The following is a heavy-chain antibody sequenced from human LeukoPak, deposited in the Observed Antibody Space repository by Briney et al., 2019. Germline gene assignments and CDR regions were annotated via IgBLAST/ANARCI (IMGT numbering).Heavy chain of an antibody. CDR1: GFRFDDYA. CDR2: ICGDGGSI. D-gene: IGHD1-1*01. Sequence: GGPLRLSCAVSGFRFDDYAMHWVRHTPGKGLEWVSLICGDGGSIHYADSVKGRFTLSRDNSKNSLYLQMSSLRAEDAAVYYCARDLVHGGFYGGQGTLVTVSS. CDR3: ARDLVHGGFY. V-gene: IGHV3-43*02. J-gene: IGHJ4*02.